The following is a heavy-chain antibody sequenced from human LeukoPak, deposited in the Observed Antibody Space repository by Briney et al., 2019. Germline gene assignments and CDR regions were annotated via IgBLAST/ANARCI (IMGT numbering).Heavy chain of an antibody. CDR1: GFTFSDYY. V-gene: IGHV3-11*04. Sequence: GGSLRLSCAASGFTFSDYYMSWIRQAPGKGLEWVSYISSSGSTIYYADSVKGRFTISRDNAKNSLYLQMNSLRAEDTAVYYCARDLISSIDYGDYDFAFDIWGQGTMVTVSS. CDR3: ARDLISSIDYGDYDFAFDI. CDR2: ISSSGSTI. J-gene: IGHJ3*02. D-gene: IGHD4-17*01.